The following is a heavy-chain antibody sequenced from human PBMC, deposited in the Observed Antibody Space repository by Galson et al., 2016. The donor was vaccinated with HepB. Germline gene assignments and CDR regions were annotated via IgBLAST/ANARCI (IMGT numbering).Heavy chain of an antibody. D-gene: IGHD3-10*01. V-gene: IGHV1-18*01. CDR1: GYIFSSYG. J-gene: IGHJ6*04. CDR3: ARGGTMVQGIHFYFGIDV. Sequence: SVKVSCKASGYIFSSYGINWVRQAPGQGLEWMGWISAYDGNTKNIEKVQGRPTMTTDTSTSTAYMELRSLRSDDTALYYCARGGTMVQGIHFYFGIDVWGKGTTVTVSS. CDR2: ISAYDGNT.